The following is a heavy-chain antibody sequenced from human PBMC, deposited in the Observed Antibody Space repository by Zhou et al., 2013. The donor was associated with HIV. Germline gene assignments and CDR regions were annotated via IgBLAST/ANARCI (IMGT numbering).Heavy chain of an antibody. Sequence: QVQLQESGPGLVKPSETLSLTCTVSDGSISSHYWSWIRQPPGKGLEWIGYIYYSGRTNYNPSLKSRVTISVDTSKNQFSLQLSSVTAADTAVYYCARGGRGYSYGYSSIDYVGPGNPGHRLL. CDR1: DGSISSHY. D-gene: IGHD5-18*01. CDR3: ARGGRGYSYGYSSIDY. CDR2: IYYSGRT. V-gene: IGHV4-59*11. J-gene: IGHJ4*02.